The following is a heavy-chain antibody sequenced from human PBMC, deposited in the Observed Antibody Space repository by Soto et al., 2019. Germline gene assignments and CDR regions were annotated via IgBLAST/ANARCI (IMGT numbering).Heavy chain of an antibody. J-gene: IGHJ6*02. CDR2: ISWKSASI. CDR1: GFTFGDYG. V-gene: IGHV3-9*01. D-gene: IGHD2-15*01. Sequence: GGSLRLSCAASGFTFGDYGMHWARQVPGKGLEWVSGISWKSASIGYADSVKGRFTISRDNAKNLLYLQMNSLSAEDTALYHCAKSRGGTANGLDVWGQGITVTVSS. CDR3: AKSRGGTANGLDV.